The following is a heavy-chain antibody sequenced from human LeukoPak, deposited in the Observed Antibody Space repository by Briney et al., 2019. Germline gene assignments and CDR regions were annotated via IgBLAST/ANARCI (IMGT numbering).Heavy chain of an antibody. J-gene: IGHJ4*02. CDR3: AKPPVSNGWYYFDC. Sequence: PGGSLRLSCAASGFTFTTYALSWVRQAPGGGLQWVSAISSSGSDTYYTDSVKGRFTISRDNFKKTLYLQLSSLRAEDAAVYYCAKPPVSNGWYYFDCWGQGTLVTVSS. CDR1: GFTFTTYA. V-gene: IGHV3-23*01. CDR2: ISSSGSDT. D-gene: IGHD6-19*01.